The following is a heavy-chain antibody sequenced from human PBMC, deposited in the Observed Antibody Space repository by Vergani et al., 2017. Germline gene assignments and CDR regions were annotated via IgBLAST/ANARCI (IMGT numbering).Heavy chain of an antibody. V-gene: IGHV3-21*01. Sequence: EVQLVESGGGLVQPGGSLRLSCAASGFTFSSYSMNWVRQAPGKGLEWVSSISSSSSYIYYADSVKGRFTISRDNAKNSLYLQMNSLRAEDTAVYYCATGLFVVVPAANDYWGQGTLVTVSS. CDR1: GFTFSSYS. J-gene: IGHJ4*02. CDR3: ATGLFVVVPAANDY. CDR2: ISSSSSYI. D-gene: IGHD2-2*01.